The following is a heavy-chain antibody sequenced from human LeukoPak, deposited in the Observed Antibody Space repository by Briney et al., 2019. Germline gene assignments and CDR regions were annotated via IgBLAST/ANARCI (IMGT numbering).Heavy chain of an antibody. CDR1: GGSISGYY. D-gene: IGHD3-3*01. V-gene: IGHV4-34*01. J-gene: IGHJ3*02. Sequence: SETLSLTCTVSGGSISGYYWSWIRQPPGKGLEWIGEINHSGSTSYNPSLKSRVTISVDTSKNQFSLKLSSVTAADTAVYYCARGPKYDFWSGYYLGGDAFDIWGQGTMVTVSS. CDR2: INHSGST. CDR3: ARGPKYDFWSGYYLGGDAFDI.